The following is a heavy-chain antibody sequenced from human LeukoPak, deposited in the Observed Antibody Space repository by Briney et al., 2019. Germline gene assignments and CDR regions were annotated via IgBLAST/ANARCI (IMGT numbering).Heavy chain of an antibody. D-gene: IGHD6-13*01. CDR1: EFPFGTSG. Sequence: EPGGSLRLSCAASEFPFGTSGMNWFRQAPGKGLEWVSYYADSVKGRFTISRDNSKNTLYLQMNSLRAEDTAVYYCAKDASGGSSSWYWFDPWGQGTLVTVSS. J-gene: IGHJ5*02. V-gene: IGHV3-23*01. CDR3: AKDASGGSSSWYWFDP.